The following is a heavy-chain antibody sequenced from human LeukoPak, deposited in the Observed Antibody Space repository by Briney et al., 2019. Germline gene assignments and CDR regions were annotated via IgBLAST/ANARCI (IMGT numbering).Heavy chain of an antibody. CDR3: VGSWGYVWGSLEN. CDR1: GLTFSSYA. J-gene: IGHJ4*02. V-gene: IGHV3-64D*06. CDR2: ISSNGGST. D-gene: IGHD3-16*01. Sequence: PRGSLRLSCSASGLTFSSYAMHWVRQAPGKGLEYVSAISSNGGSTYYADSVKGRFTISRDNSKNTLYLQMSSLRAEDTAVYYCVGSWGYVWGSLENWGQGTLVTVSS.